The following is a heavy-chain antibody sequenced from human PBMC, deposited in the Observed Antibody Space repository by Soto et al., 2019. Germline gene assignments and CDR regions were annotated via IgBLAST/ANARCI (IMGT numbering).Heavy chain of an antibody. CDR3: ARVYCSTTTCHVQAFDS. Sequence: PGGSLRLSCAASGFTFSSYATNWVRQAPGKTLEWVSYISSAGDSSYYADSVKSRFTISRDNAKNSLYLQMNSLRVEDTAVYYCARVYCSTTTCHVQAFDSWGQGTLVTV. D-gene: IGHD2-2*01. V-gene: IGHV3-48*03. CDR1: GFTFSSYA. J-gene: IGHJ4*02. CDR2: ISSAGDSS.